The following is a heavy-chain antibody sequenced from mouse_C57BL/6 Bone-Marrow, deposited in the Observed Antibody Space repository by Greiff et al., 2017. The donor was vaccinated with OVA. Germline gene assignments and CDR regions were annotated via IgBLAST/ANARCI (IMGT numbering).Heavy chain of an antibody. CDR2: IYPGSGST. V-gene: IGHV1-55*01. D-gene: IGHD2-2*01. CDR3: ARDWFYAMDY. J-gene: IGHJ4*01. CDR1: GYTFTSYW. Sequence: VQLQQSGAELVKPGASVKLSCKASGYTFTSYWITWVKQRPGQGLEWIGDIYPGSGSTNYNEKFKSKATLTVDTSSSTAYMQLSSLTSEDSAVYYCARDWFYAMDYWGQGTSVTVSS.